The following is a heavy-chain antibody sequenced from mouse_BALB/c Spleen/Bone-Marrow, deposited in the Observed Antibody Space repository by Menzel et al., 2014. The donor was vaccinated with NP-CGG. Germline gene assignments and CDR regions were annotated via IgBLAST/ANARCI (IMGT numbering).Heavy chain of an antibody. CDR1: GYTFTSYW. Sequence: SGAELVRPGASVKLSCKASGYTFTSYWINWVKQRPGQGLEWIGNIYPSDSYTNYNQKFKDKATLTVDKSSSTAYMQLSSPTSEDSAVYYCTRSCGSSYEYYFDYWGQGTTLTVSS. V-gene: IGHV1-69*02. CDR2: IYPSDSYT. D-gene: IGHD1-1*01. CDR3: TRSCGSSYEYYFDY. J-gene: IGHJ2*01.